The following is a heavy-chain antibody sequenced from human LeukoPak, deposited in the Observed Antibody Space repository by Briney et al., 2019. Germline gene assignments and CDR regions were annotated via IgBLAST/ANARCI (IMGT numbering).Heavy chain of an antibody. CDR1: GLTFGTYA. CDR3: ASPGISGSFYVPFAY. Sequence: PGGSLRLSCAASGLTFGTYAMHWVRQAPGKGLEWVAVMYYDGSNEYYADSVKGRFTISRDNSKNTLYLQMHSLRAEDTAVYFCASPGISGSFYVPFAYWGQGTLVIVSS. V-gene: IGHV3-33*01. J-gene: IGHJ4*02. CDR2: MYYDGSNE. D-gene: IGHD3-10*01.